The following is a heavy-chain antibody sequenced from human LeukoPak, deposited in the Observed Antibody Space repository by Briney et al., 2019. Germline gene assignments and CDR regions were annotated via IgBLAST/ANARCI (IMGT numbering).Heavy chain of an antibody. D-gene: IGHD1/OR15-1a*01. CDR3: AREEPYRYNWNNIPEAFDI. CDR1: GFTFSSYA. J-gene: IGHJ3*02. CDR2: ISGSGGST. V-gene: IGHV3-23*01. Sequence: GGSLRLSCAASGFTFSSYAMSWVRQAPGKGLEWVSAISGSGGSTYYADSVKGRFTISRDNSKNTLYLQMNSLRAEDTAVYYYAREEPYRYNWNNIPEAFDIWGQGTMVTVSS.